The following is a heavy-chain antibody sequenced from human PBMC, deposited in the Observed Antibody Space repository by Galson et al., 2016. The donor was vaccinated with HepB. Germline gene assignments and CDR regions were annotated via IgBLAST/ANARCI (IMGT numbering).Heavy chain of an antibody. CDR1: GFTFSNYA. CDR2: ISGSGGST. D-gene: IGHD4-23*01. J-gene: IGHJ4*02. V-gene: IGHV3-23*01. CDR3: AKESFGGNENY. Sequence: LRLSCAASGFTFSNYAMSWVRQAPGKGLEWVSGISGSGGSTSYADSVKGRFTISRDNSKNMLYLQVNSLRAEDTAVYYCAKESFGGNENYWGQGTLVTVSS.